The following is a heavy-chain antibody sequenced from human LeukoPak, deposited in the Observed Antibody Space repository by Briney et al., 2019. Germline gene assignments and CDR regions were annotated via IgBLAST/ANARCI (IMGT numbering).Heavy chain of an antibody. D-gene: IGHD3-22*01. J-gene: IGHJ4*02. CDR1: GGTFSSYA. Sequence: PSVKVSCKASGGTFSSYAISWVRQAPGQGLEWMGGIIPIFGTANYAQKFQGRVTITTDESTSTAYMGLSSRRSEDTAVYYCAREGYYDSSGTLSLDYWGQGTLVTVSS. V-gene: IGHV1-69*05. CDR3: AREGYYDSSGTLSLDY. CDR2: IIPIFGTA.